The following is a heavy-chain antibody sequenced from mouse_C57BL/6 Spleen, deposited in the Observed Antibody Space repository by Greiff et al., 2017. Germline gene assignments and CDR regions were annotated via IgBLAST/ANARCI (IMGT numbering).Heavy chain of an antibody. CDR2: INPNSGGT. V-gene: IGHV1-18*01. CDR3: ASRRWDRPFAG. Sequence: DVQLQESGPELVKPGASVKIPCKASGYTFTDYNMAWVKQSPGQSLEWIGDINPNSGGTIYNQKFKGKATLTADKSSSTAYMELRSLTSEDSAVYYCASRRWDRPFAGWGQGTLVTVSA. CDR1: GYTFTDYN. D-gene: IGHD3-3*01. J-gene: IGHJ3*02.